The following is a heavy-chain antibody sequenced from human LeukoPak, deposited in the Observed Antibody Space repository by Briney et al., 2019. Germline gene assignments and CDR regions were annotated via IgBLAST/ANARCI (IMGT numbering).Heavy chain of an antibody. Sequence: SETLSLTCTVSGGSISSYYWSWIRQPAGKGLEWIGRIYTSGSTNYNPSLKSRVTMSVDTSKNQFSLKLSSVTAADTAVYYCARDQESEQLVTVDYYYMDVWGKGTTVTVSS. CDR1: GGSISSYY. J-gene: IGHJ6*03. CDR3: ARDQESEQLVTVDYYYMDV. D-gene: IGHD6-6*01. V-gene: IGHV4-4*07. CDR2: IYTSGST.